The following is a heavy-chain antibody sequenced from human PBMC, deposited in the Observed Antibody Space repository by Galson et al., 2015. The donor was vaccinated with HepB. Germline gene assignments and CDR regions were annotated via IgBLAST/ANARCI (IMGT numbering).Heavy chain of an antibody. CDR1: GFTVSSNY. CDR3: ARSMVRGVIFDY. J-gene: IGHJ4*02. CDR2: IYSGSST. Sequence: SLRLSCAASGFTVSSNYMSWVRQAPGKGLEWVSVIYSGSSTYYADSVKGRFTISRDNSKNTLYLQMNSLRAEDTAVYYCARSMVRGVIFDYWGQGTLVTVSS. V-gene: IGHV3-53*01. D-gene: IGHD3-10*01.